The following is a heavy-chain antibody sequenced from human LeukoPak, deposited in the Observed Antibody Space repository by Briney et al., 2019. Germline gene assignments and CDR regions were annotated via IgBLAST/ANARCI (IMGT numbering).Heavy chain of an antibody. CDR1: GFTFTNYW. CDR3: ARIAGGSYSV. D-gene: IGHD1-26*01. CDR2: ISHDGGST. Sequence: PGGSLRLSCAASGFTFTNYWMHWVRQAPGKGLVWVSRISHDGGSTTYADSVKGRFTISRGNAKNTVYLQMNSLRAEDTAVYYCARIAGGSYSVWGQGTLVTVSS. J-gene: IGHJ4*02. V-gene: IGHV3-74*03.